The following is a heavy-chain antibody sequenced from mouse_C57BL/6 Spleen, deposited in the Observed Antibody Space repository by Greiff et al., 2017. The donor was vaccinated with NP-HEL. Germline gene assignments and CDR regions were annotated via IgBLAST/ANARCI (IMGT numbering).Heavy chain of an antibody. CDR2: ISSGGSYT. J-gene: IGHJ2*01. CDR1: GFTFSSYG. D-gene: IGHD2-3*01. V-gene: IGHV5-6*01. CDR3: ARQAVTFFDY. Sequence: EVQLVESGGDLVKPGGSLKLSCAASGFTFSSYGMSWVRQTPDKRLEWVATISSGGSYTYYPDSVKGRFTISRDNAKNTLYLQMSSLKSEDTAMYYCARQAVTFFDYWGQGTTLTVSS.